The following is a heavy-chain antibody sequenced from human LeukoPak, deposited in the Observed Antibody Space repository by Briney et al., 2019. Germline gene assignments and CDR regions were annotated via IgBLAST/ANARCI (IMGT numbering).Heavy chain of an antibody. Sequence: PGGSLRLSCAASGFTFSSYAMLWVRQAPGKGLEWVAVISYDGSNKYYADSVKGRFTISRDNSKNTLYLQVNSLRAEDTAVYYCARDDYGDFYFDYWGQGTLVTVSS. D-gene: IGHD4-17*01. CDR2: ISYDGSNK. CDR1: GFTFSSYA. CDR3: ARDDYGDFYFDY. J-gene: IGHJ4*02. V-gene: IGHV3-30*04.